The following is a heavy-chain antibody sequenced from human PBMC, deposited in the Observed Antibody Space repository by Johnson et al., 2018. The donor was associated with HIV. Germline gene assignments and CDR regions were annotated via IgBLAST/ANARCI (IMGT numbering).Heavy chain of an antibody. CDR2: ISSSGSSR. CDR3: ARDGIGRGIVGANDAFDI. D-gene: IGHD1-26*01. Sequence: QVQLVESGGGLVKPGGSLRLSCAASGFTFSDYYMSWIRQPPGKGLEWVSYISSSGSSRYYADSVKGRFTITRDNVKNSLYMQMNSLRVEDTAVYFCARDGIGRGIVGANDAFDIWGQGTMVTVSS. CDR1: GFTFSDYY. V-gene: IGHV3-11*01. J-gene: IGHJ3*02.